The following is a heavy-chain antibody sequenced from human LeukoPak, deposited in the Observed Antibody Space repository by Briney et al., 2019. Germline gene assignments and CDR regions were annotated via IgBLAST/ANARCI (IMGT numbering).Heavy chain of an antibody. CDR2: INPSGGST. CDR3: ARYSSGWYSFDY. D-gene: IGHD6-19*01. Sequence: ASVKVSCKASGYTFTSYYMHWVRQAPGQGLEWMGIINPSGGSTSYAQKFQGRVTITRDTSASTAYMELSSLRSEDTAVYYCARYSSGWYSFDYWGQGTLVTVSS. V-gene: IGHV1-46*01. CDR1: GYTFTSYY. J-gene: IGHJ4*02.